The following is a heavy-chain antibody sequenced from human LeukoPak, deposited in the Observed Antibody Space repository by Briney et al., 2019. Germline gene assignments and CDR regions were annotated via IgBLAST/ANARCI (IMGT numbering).Heavy chain of an antibody. V-gene: IGHV1-2*02. CDR3: ARDRSITEKYSGRYFHDY. CDR2: INSNSAGT. Sequence: ASVTVSCKASGYTFSDYYIHWVRQVPGQGLEWMGWINSNSAGTKYAQKFQGRVTMTRDTSISTAYMELSRLTSDDTAVYYCARDRSITEKYSGRYFHDYWGQGSLVTVSS. J-gene: IGHJ4*02. D-gene: IGHD1-26*01. CDR1: GYTFSDYY.